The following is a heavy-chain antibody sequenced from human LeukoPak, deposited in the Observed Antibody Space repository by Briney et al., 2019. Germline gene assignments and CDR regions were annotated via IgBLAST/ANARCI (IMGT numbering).Heavy chain of an antibody. CDR2: ISATSSDI. V-gene: IGHV3-21*04. J-gene: IGHJ4*02. Sequence: SLRRSCGGTGFALESVTMTWVRQAPGKGLEWVSLISATSSDINYAESVRGRFTISRDNAKNSLFLQMDSLRVEDTAIYYCAKGLFSAYDKYLDSWGQGTVVTVSS. CDR1: GFALESVT. D-gene: IGHD5-12*01. CDR3: AKGLFSAYDKYLDS.